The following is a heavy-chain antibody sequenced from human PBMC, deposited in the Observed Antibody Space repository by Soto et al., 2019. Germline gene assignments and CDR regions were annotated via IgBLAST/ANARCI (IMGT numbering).Heavy chain of an antibody. CDR2: IKSKTDGGTT. CDR3: TTDLTDILPWDL. D-gene: IGHD3-9*01. J-gene: IGHJ6*02. CDR1: GFTFSKAW. Sequence: EVQLVESGGGLVKPGGSLRLSCAASGFTFSKAWMNWVRQAPGRGLEWVGLIKSKTDGGTTDYAAPVKGRFTISRDDSKNTLYLQMNSMKTEDTAVYYCTTDLTDILPWDLWGQGTTVTVSS. V-gene: IGHV3-15*07.